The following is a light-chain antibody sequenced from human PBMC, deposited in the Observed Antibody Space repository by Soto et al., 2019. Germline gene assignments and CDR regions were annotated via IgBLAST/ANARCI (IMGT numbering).Light chain of an antibody. J-gene: IGKJ2*01. CDR1: QSISSW. CDR2: KAS. V-gene: IGKV1-5*03. CDR3: KQYNSYPSN. Sequence: DIQMTQSPSTLSASEGDRVTITCRASQSISSWLAWYQQKPGKAPKLLIYKASSLESGVPSRFSVCGSGTEFNLTISSLQPDDFATDYCKQYNSYPSNFGQGTKLEIK.